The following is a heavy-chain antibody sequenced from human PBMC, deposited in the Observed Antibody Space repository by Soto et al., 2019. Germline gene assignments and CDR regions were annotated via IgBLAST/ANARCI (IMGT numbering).Heavy chain of an antibody. CDR1: RYTFTDYY. CDR2: INPNSGGT. D-gene: IGHD3-3*01. CDR3: ARDFWSGSRTLGGMDV. J-gene: IGHJ6*02. Sequence: ASVKVSCKASRYTFTDYYIHWVRQAPGQGLEWMGWINPNSGGTNYAQKFQGWVTMSRDTSISTAYMELSGLKFDDTAVYYCARDFWSGSRTLGGMDVWRQGTSVIVSS. V-gene: IGHV1-2*04.